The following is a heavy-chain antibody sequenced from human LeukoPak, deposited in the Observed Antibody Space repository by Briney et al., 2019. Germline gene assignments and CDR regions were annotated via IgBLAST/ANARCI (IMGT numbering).Heavy chain of an antibody. J-gene: IGHJ3*01. V-gene: IGHV3-48*01. D-gene: IGHD3-10*01. CDR3: ARVLKESNSPYGLDL. CDR2: ISTASSTI. CDR1: GFTFSSYG. Sequence: QSGGSLRLSCAASGFTFSSYGMHWVRQAPGKGLEWVAYISTASSTIYYAESLQGRFTISRDNAKNSLHLQMNSLRANDTAVYYCARVLKESNSPYGLDLWGQGTMVTVSS.